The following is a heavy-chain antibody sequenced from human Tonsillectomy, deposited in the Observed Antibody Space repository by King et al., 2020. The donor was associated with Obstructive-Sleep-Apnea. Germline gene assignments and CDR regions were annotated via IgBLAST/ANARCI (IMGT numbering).Heavy chain of an antibody. CDR1: GFTFRGYG. Sequence: VQLVESGGGVVQPGRSLRLSCVASGFTFRGYGIPWVRQAPGKGGEWLAMIYNYGSNKDYADCVKGRYTLSRENSKKTLYLQMNSLRVEDTALYFCVGYYFDYWGQGTLVTVSS. CDR3: VGYYFDY. V-gene: IGHV3-33*03. CDR2: IYNYGSNK. D-gene: IGHD6-25*01. J-gene: IGHJ4*02.